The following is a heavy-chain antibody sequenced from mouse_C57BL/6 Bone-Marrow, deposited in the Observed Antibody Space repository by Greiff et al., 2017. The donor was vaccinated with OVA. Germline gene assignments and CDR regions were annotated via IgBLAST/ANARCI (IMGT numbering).Heavy chain of an antibody. V-gene: IGHV3-6*01. J-gene: IGHJ3*01. CDR1: GYSITSGYY. D-gene: IGHD4-1*01. Sequence: EVQLQESGPGLVKPSQSLSLTCSVTGYSITSGYYWNWIRQFPGNKLEWMGYISYDGSNNYNPSLKNRISITRDTSKNQFFLKLNSVTTEDTATYYCASQTGTPFAYWGQGTLVTVSA. CDR2: ISYDGSN. CDR3: ASQTGTPFAY.